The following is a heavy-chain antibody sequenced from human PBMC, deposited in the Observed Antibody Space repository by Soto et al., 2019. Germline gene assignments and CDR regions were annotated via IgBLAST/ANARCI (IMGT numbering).Heavy chain of an antibody. V-gene: IGHV4-61*01. CDR1: GGSVSSGSYY. CDR3: ARGRTARNWFDP. J-gene: IGHJ5*02. CDR2: IYYSGST. Sequence: SETLSLTCTVSGGSVSSGSYYWSWIRQPPGKGLEWIGYIYYSGSTNYNPSLRSRVTISVDTSKNQFSQKLSSVTAADTAVYYCARGRTARNWFDPWGQGTLVTVSS. D-gene: IGHD6-6*01.